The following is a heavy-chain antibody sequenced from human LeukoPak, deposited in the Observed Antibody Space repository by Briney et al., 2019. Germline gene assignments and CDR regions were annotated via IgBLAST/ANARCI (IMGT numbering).Heavy chain of an antibody. CDR3: VKDIGGWYHGVDY. D-gene: IGHD6-19*01. Sequence: GGSLRLSCAASGFTFSSYAMHWVRQAPGKGLEWVSGINWNRGIIGYADSVKGRFTISRDSAKNSLYLQMNSLRAEDTALYYRVKDIGGWYHGVDYWGQGTLVTVSS. V-gene: IGHV3-9*01. CDR2: INWNRGII. CDR1: GFTFSSYA. J-gene: IGHJ4*02.